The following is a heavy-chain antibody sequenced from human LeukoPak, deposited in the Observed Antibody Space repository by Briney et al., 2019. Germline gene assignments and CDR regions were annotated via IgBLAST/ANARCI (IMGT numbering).Heavy chain of an antibody. J-gene: IGHJ4*02. CDR3: VRDPDALDY. V-gene: IGHV3-48*02. CDR1: GFTVSSYS. CDR2: IRRSSETI. Sequence: GGSLRLSCAASGFTVSSYSMNWVRQAPGKGLEWVAYIRRSSETIYYADSVKGRFTISRDNAKNSLYLQMNSLRDEDTAVYYCVRDPDALDYWGQGTLVTVSS.